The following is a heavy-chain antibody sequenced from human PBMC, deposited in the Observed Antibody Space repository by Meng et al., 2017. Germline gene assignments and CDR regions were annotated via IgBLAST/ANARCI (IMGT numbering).Heavy chain of an antibody. D-gene: IGHD2-15*01. Sequence: VALPQWGAGLLKPSETLSLTSAVYGGSFSGYYWSWIRQPPGKGLEWIGEINHSGSTNYNPSLKSRVTISVDTSKNQFSLKLSSVTAADTAVYYCARGYCSGGSCYSNWFDPWGQGTLVTVSS. CDR2: INHSGST. CDR3: ARGYCSGGSCYSNWFDP. J-gene: IGHJ5*02. CDR1: GGSFSGYY. V-gene: IGHV4-34*01.